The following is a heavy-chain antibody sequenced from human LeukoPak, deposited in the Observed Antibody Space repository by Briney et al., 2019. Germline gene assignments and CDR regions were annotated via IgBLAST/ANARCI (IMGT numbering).Heavy chain of an antibody. J-gene: IGHJ6*02. Sequence: SETLSLTCTVSGXSIXXYYXXWXXXPXGXGLXWIGYIYYSGSTNYNLSLKSRVTISVDTSKNQFSLKLSSVTAADTAVYYCARHYSRGRGGMDVWGQGTTVTVSS. CDR1: GXSIXXYY. CDR3: ARHYSRGRGGMDV. D-gene: IGHD2-21*01. CDR2: IYYSGST. V-gene: IGHV4-59*08.